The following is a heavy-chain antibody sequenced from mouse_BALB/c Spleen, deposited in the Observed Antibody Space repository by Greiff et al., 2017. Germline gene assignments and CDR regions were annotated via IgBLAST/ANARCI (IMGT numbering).Heavy chain of an antibody. V-gene: IGHV1-7*01. CDR1: GYTFTSYW. Sequence: QVHVKQSGAELAKPGASVKMSCKASGYTFTSYWMHWVKQRPGQGLEWFGYINPSTGYTEYNQKFKDKATLTADKSSSTAYMQLSSLTSEDSAVYYCARGYDGYYFPFAYWGQGTLVTVSA. J-gene: IGHJ3*01. CDR2: INPSTGYT. D-gene: IGHD2-3*01. CDR3: ARGYDGYYFPFAY.